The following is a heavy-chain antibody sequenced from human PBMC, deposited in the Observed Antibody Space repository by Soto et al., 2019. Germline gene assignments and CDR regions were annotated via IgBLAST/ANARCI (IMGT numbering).Heavy chain of an antibody. CDR2: IYHSGST. J-gene: IGHJ4*02. V-gene: IGHV4-30-2*01. CDR1: GGSISSGGYS. CDR3: ASAGGLGAVAADY. D-gene: IGHD6-19*01. Sequence: QLQLQESGSGLVKPSQTLSLTCAVSGGSISSGGYSWSWIRQPPGKGLEWIGYIYHSGSTYYNPSPKSRVTVSVDRSKNQFSRKLSSVTAADTAVYYCASAGGLGAVAADYWGQGTLVTVSS.